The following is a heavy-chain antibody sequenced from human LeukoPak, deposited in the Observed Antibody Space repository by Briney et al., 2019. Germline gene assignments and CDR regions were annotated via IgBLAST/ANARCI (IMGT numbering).Heavy chain of an antibody. V-gene: IGHV4-39*07. D-gene: IGHD3-16*01. J-gene: IGHJ4*02. Sequence: SETLSLTCTVSGGSISSSSHYWGWIRQPPGKGLEWIGGFYYSGSTYYNPSLKSRVTISVDTSKNQFSLKLSSVTAADTAVYYRARAGGADRYYFDYWGQGTLVTVSS. CDR2: FYYSGST. CDR3: ARAGGADRYYFDY. CDR1: GGSISSSSHY.